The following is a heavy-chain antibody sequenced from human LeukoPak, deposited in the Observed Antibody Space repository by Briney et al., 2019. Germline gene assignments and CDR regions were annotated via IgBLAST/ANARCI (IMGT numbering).Heavy chain of an antibody. CDR2: FDPENGET. CDR1: GYIFTELS. J-gene: IGHJ4*02. D-gene: IGHD3-9*01. Sequence: ASVKVSCKVSGYIFTELSIHWVRQTPGKGIEWMGGFDPENGETIYAQKFQGRVTMTEDTSTDTAYMELSSLRSVDTAVYYCATDRFVLRYFRWLFYWGQGTLVTVSS. CDR3: ATDRFVLRYFRWLFY. V-gene: IGHV1-24*01.